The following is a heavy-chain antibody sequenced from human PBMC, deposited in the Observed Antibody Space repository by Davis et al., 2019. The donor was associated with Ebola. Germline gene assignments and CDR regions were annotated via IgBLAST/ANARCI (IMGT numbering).Heavy chain of an antibody. CDR3: AREGGIAVADFDY. D-gene: IGHD6-19*01. V-gene: IGHV1-69*04. CDR1: GGTFSSYT. J-gene: IGHJ4*02. Sequence: SVKVSCKASGGTFSSYTISWVRQAPGQGLEWMGRIIPILGIANYAQKFQGRVTITADKSTSTAHMELSSLRSEDTAVYYCAREGGIAVADFDYWGQGTLVTVSS. CDR2: IIPILGIA.